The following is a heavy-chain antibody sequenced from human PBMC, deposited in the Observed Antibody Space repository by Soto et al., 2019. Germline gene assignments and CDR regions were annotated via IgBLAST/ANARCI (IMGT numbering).Heavy chain of an antibody. J-gene: IGHJ3*02. CDR1: GFTFTSSA. V-gene: IGHV1-58*01. CDR3: AALPYYYDSTDAFDI. Sequence: SVKVSCKASGFTFTSSAVQWVRQARGQRLEWIGWIVVGSGNTNYAQKFQERVTITRDMSTSTAYMELSSPRSEDTAVYYCAALPYYYDSTDAFDIWGQGTMVTVSS. CDR2: IVVGSGNT. D-gene: IGHD3-22*01.